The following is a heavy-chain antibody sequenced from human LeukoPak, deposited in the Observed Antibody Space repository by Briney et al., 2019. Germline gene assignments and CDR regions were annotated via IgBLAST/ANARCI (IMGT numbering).Heavy chain of an antibody. CDR1: GFTFYSYG. Sequence: GGSLRLSCVASGFTFYSYGMSWVRQAPGKGLEWVSGISGSGGNTNYADSVKGRFTISRDNSKNTLYLQMNSLRAEDTAVYYCAKGPTGEAKNWFDPWGQGTLVTVSS. CDR3: AKGPTGEAKNWFDP. V-gene: IGHV3-23*01. CDR2: ISGSGGNT. J-gene: IGHJ5*02. D-gene: IGHD7-27*01.